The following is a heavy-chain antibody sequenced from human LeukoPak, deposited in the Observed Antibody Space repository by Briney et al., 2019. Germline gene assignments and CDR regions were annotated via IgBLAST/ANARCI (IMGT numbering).Heavy chain of an antibody. Sequence: GGSLRLSCAASGLTGSHNYVSWVRQAPGKGLEWVSAIHTSGDTCYADSVKGRFTISRDTSKNTLYLQINSLRVEDTAVYYCARDIEDYGDYWGDYYYGMDVWGQGTTVTVSS. J-gene: IGHJ6*02. CDR1: GLTGSHNY. V-gene: IGHV3-53*01. CDR2: IHTSGDT. D-gene: IGHD4-17*01. CDR3: ARDIEDYGDYWGDYYYGMDV.